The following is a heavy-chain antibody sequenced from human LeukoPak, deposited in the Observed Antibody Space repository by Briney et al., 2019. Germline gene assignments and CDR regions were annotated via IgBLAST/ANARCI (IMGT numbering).Heavy chain of an antibody. Sequence: ASVEVSCKASGYTFNRYGISWVRQAPGQGLEWMGWINTDNGNTNYAPKLQDRVTMTTDTPTSTVYMEVRSLGSDDTAVYYCARDWGSIKVITDFWGQGTLVTVSS. D-gene: IGHD3-16*01. CDR3: ARDWGSIKVITDF. V-gene: IGHV1-18*01. CDR1: GYTFNRYG. CDR2: INTDNGNT. J-gene: IGHJ4*02.